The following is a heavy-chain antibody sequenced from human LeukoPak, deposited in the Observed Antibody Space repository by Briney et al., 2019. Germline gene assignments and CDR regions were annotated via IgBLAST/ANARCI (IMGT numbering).Heavy chain of an antibody. CDR2: ISSSGSTI. D-gene: IGHD3-10*02. J-gene: IGHJ6*04. CDR3: AELGITMIGGV. V-gene: IGHV3-48*03. Sequence: PGGSLRLSCAASGFIFSSYEMNWVRQAPGKGLEWVSYISSSGSTIYYADSVKGRFTISRDNAKNSPYLQMNSLRAEDTAVYYCAELGITMIGGVWGKGTTVTISS. CDR1: GFIFSSYE.